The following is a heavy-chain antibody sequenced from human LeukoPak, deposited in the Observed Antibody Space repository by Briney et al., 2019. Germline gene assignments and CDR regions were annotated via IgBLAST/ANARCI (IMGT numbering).Heavy chain of an antibody. D-gene: IGHD3-22*01. CDR2: IIPIFGTA. CDR1: GGTFSSYA. CDR3: ARYPYSSGYGNWFDP. Sequence: ASVKVSCKASGGTFSSYAISRVRQAPGQGLEWMGGIIPIFGTANYAQKFLGRVTITTDESTSTAYMELSSLRSEDTAVYYCARYPYSSGYGNWFDPWGQGTLVTVSS. V-gene: IGHV1-69*05. J-gene: IGHJ5*02.